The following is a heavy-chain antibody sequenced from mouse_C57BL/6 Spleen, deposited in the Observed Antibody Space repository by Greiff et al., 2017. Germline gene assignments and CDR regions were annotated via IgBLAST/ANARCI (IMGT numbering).Heavy chain of an antibody. CDR2: IDPSDSET. CDR1: GYTFTSYW. V-gene: IGHV1-52*01. CDR3: ATSYYYGSSYGYFDV. Sequence: VQLQQPGAELVRPGSSVKLSCKASGYTFTSYWMHWVKQRPIQGLEWIGNIDPSDSETHYNQKFKDKATLTVDKSSSTAYMQLSSLTSEDSAVYYCATSYYYGSSYGYFDVWGTGTTVTVSS. J-gene: IGHJ1*03. D-gene: IGHD1-1*01.